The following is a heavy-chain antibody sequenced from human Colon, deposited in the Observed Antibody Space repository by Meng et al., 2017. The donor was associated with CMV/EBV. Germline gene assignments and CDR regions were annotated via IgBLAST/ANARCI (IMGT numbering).Heavy chain of an antibody. J-gene: IGHJ4*02. Sequence: GESLKISCAASGFTFSSYEMNWVRQAPGKGLEWVSYISSSGSTIYYADSVKGRFTICRDNAKNSLYLQMNSLRAEDTAVYYCARDKGDYVFEGSPYWGQGTLVTVSS. V-gene: IGHV3-48*03. CDR2: ISSSGSTI. CDR1: GFTFSSYE. D-gene: IGHD4-17*01. CDR3: ARDKGDYVFEGSPY.